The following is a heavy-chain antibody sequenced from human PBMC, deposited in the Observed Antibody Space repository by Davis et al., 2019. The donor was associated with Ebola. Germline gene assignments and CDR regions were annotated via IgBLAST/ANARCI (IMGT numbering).Heavy chain of an antibody. CDR2: IIPILGPG. CDR3: AREGGYSSGWPYFDN. CDR1: GGTFSSYA. Sequence: AASMKVSCKASGGTFSSYAISWVRQAPGQGLEWMGGIIPILGPGNYGQKFQGRVTITADKSTSTAYMELSSLRYEDTAVYYCAREGGYSSGWPYFDNWGQGTLVTVSS. J-gene: IGHJ4*02. V-gene: IGHV1-69*06. D-gene: IGHD6-19*01.